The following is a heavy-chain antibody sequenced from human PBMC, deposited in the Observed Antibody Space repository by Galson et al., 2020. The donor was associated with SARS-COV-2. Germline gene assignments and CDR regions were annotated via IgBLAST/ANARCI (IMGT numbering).Heavy chain of an antibody. Sequence: GEPLKISCKSSGYSFTNYWIGWVRQMPGKGLEWMGIIYPDDSDTRYSPSFQGQVTISADNSISTAYLQWSSLKASDTAMYYCARRFHRDGYNYEIDYWGQGTLVTVSS. CDR2: IYPDDSDT. J-gene: IGHJ4*02. CDR1: GYSFTNYW. V-gene: IGHV5-51*01. D-gene: IGHD5-12*01. CDR3: ARRFHRDGYNYEIDY.